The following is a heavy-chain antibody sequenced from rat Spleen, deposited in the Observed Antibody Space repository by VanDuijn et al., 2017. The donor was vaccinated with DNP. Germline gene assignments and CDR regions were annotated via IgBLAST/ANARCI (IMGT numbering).Heavy chain of an antibody. D-gene: IGHD1-2*01. CDR3: TRAAISTLAFDY. CDR1: GFPFTNTA. J-gene: IGHJ2*01. Sequence: VQVVESAGGLVQPEESLKISCAASGFPFTNTAMYWVRQAPGKGLEWIARIRTKPNNYATFYADSVKDRFTISRDDSKSMVYLQMDNLKTEDTAMYYCTRAAISTLAFDYWGQGVMVTVSS. V-gene: IGHV10-5*01. CDR2: IRTKPNNYAT.